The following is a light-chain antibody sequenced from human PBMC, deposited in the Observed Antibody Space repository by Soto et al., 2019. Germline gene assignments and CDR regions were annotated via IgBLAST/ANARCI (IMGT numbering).Light chain of an antibody. CDR1: QSVSSY. CDR3: QQRSNWRIT. Sequence: ELVLTQSPANLPLSPGGRAPLSCRASQSVSSYLAWYQQKPGQAPRLLIYDASNRATGIPARFSGSGSGTDFTLTISSLEPEDFAVYYCQQRSNWRITFGQGTRLEIK. CDR2: DAS. J-gene: IGKJ5*01. V-gene: IGKV3-11*01.